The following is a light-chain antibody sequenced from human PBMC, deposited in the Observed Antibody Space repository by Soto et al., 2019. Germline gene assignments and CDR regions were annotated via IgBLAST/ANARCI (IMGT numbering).Light chain of an antibody. V-gene: IGKV1-39*01. CDR3: QQTHRTPYT. J-gene: IGKJ2*01. Sequence: DIQMTQSPSSLSASVGDRVTITCRASQSLSTSLNWYQQKPGKAPNLLIYDAATSQGGVPSRFSGSGSGTDFTLSISTLQPEDFGTYYCQQTHRTPYTFGQGTRLEIK. CDR1: QSLSTS. CDR2: DAA.